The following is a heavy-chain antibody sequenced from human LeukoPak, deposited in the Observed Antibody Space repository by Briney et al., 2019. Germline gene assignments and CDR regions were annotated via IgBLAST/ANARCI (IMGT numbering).Heavy chain of an antibody. J-gene: IGHJ4*02. D-gene: IGHD1-14*01. CDR3: ARTGSSVSFFGYFDY. CDR2: IRFDGTSE. Sequence: GGSLRLSCAASGFTFSNFGMHWVRQAPGKGLEWVAFIRFDGTSEFYADSVKARFTISRDNSKNTLYLQMNSLRAEDTAVYYCARTGSSVSFFGYFDYWGQGTLVTVSS. V-gene: IGHV3-30*02. CDR1: GFTFSNFG.